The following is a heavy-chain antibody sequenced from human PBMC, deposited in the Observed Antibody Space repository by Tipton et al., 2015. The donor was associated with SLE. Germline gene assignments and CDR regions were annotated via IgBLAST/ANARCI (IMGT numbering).Heavy chain of an antibody. V-gene: IGHV4-39*07. CDR2: IYYSGST. CDR1: GGSISSSSYY. CDR3: ARPPTYCGGDCYSFFDY. D-gene: IGHD2-21*02. J-gene: IGHJ4*02. Sequence: TLSLTCTVSGGSISSSSYYWGWIRQPPGKGLEWIGSIYYSGSTNYNPSLKSRVTISVDTSKNQFSLKLSSVTAADTAVYYCARPPTYCGGDCYSFFDYWGQGTLVTVSS.